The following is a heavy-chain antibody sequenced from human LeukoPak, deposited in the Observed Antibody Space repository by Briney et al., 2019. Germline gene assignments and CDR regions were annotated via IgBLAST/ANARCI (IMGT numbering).Heavy chain of an antibody. CDR1: GGTFSSYA. Sequence: GASVKVSCKASGGTFSSYAISWMRQAPGQGLEWMGGIIPIFGTANYAQKFQGRVTITADESTSTAYMELSSLRSEDTAVYYCARIYCSSTSCRNYYYYGMDVWGQGTTVTVSS. CDR3: ARIYCSSTSCRNYYYYGMDV. J-gene: IGHJ6*02. D-gene: IGHD2-2*01. CDR2: IIPIFGTA. V-gene: IGHV1-69*13.